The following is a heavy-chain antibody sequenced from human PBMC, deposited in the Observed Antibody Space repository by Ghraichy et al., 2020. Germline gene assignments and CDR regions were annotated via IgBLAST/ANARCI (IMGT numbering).Heavy chain of an antibody. CDR1: GFTFSKYA. D-gene: IGHD3-22*01. CDR3: AKQYYYDSSGYDSDF. V-gene: IGHV3-23*01. CDR2: ILGSGEST. Sequence: GESLNISCVASGFTFSKYAMSWVRQAPGKGLEWVSAILGSGESTYYADSVKGRFTISRDNSKNTLYLQMNSLRAEDTAVYYCAKQYYYDSSGYDSDFWGQGTLVTVSS. J-gene: IGHJ4*02.